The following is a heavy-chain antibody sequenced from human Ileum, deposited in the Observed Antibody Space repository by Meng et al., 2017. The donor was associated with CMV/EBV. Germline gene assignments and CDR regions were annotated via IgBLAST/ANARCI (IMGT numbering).Heavy chain of an antibody. D-gene: IGHD3-10*01. Sequence: ELVLLESGGGFFQTGSSTRPSCAAPGVTFRSYWMHWLRQAPGKGLVWVSRITSYDTTTAYADSVKGRFTISRDNAKNTLFLQMDSLRAEDTAIYYCARSSYPYFFDYWGQGTLVTVSS. CDR3: ARSSYPYFFDY. CDR2: ITSYDTTT. CDR1: GVTFRSYW. J-gene: IGHJ4*02. V-gene: IGHV3-74*01.